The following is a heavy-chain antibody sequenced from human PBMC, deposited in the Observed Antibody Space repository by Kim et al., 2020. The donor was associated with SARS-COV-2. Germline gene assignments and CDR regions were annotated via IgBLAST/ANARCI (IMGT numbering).Heavy chain of an antibody. D-gene: IGHD3-22*01. Sequence: GGSLRLSCAASGFTFSSYWMSWVRQAPGKGLEWVANIKQDGSEKYYVDSVKGRFTISRDNAKNSLYLQMNSLRAEDTAVYYCARDNAPSMIVVVLYAFDIWGQGTMVTVSS. J-gene: IGHJ3*02. CDR1: GFTFSSYW. CDR2: IKQDGSEK. CDR3: ARDNAPSMIVVVLYAFDI. V-gene: IGHV3-7*01.